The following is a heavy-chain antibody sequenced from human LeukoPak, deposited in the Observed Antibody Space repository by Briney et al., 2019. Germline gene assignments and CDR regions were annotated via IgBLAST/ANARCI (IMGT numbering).Heavy chain of an antibody. V-gene: IGHV3-23*01. CDR1: GFSFSSYW. CDR3: ARVHTLRIAAGDY. CDR2: ISNNGGYT. Sequence: GSLRLSCAASGFSFSSYWMIWVRQAPRKGLEWVSAISNNGGYTYYADSVQGRFTISRDNSKSTLCLQMNSLRAEDTAVYYCARVHTLRIAAGDYWGQGTLVTVSS. D-gene: IGHD6-6*01. J-gene: IGHJ4*02.